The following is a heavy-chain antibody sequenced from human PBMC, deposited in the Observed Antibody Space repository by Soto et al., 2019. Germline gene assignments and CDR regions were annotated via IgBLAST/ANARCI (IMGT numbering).Heavy chain of an antibody. Sequence: VQLVESGGGVVQPGRSLRLSCAASGFTFSSYGMHWVRQAPGKGLEWVAVISYDGSNKYYADSVKGRFTISRDNSKNTLYLQMNSLRAEDTAVYYCAKGERGSWKVIDYWGQGTLVTVSS. J-gene: IGHJ4*02. CDR1: GFTFSSYG. CDR2: ISYDGSNK. CDR3: AKGERGSWKVIDY. V-gene: IGHV3-30*18. D-gene: IGHD6-13*01.